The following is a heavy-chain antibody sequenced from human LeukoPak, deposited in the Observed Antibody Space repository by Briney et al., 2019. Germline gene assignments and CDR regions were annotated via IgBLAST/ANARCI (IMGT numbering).Heavy chain of an antibody. CDR1: GGSISSYH. CDR2: ISYSGSA. CDR3: ARKGITVAQGLDY. V-gene: IGHV4-59*01. J-gene: IGHJ4*02. D-gene: IGHD6-19*01. Sequence: SETLSLTCTVSGGSISSYHWSCIRRPPGKALEWLGYISYSGSANYNPSLKRRVTISVDTSKNQFSLKLSSVTAADTPVYYCARKGITVAQGLDYWGQGTLVTVSS.